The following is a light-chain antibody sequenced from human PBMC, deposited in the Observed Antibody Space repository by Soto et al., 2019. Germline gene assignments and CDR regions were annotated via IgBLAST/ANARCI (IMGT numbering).Light chain of an antibody. CDR1: QSVSSSY. CDR3: QQYGSSPPRFT. J-gene: IGKJ3*01. CDR2: SAS. V-gene: IGKV3-20*01. Sequence: EIVLTQSPGTLSLSPGERATLSCRASQSVSSSYLAWYQQKPDQAPRLLIDSASSRATDIPDRFSGSGSGTDFTLTISRLEPEDFAVYYCQQYGSSPPRFTFGPGTRVDIK.